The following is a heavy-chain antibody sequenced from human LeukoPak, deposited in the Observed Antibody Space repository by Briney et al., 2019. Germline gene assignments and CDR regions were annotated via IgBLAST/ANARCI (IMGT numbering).Heavy chain of an antibody. D-gene: IGHD6-19*01. Sequence: ASVKVSCKASGGTFSSYAISWVRQAPGQGLEWVGRIIPILGIANYAQKFQGRVTITADKSTSTAYMELSSLRSEDTAVYYCATEYSSGWYNYWGQGTLVTVSS. CDR3: ATEYSSGWYNY. CDR1: GGTFSSYA. V-gene: IGHV1-69*04. CDR2: IIPILGIA. J-gene: IGHJ4*02.